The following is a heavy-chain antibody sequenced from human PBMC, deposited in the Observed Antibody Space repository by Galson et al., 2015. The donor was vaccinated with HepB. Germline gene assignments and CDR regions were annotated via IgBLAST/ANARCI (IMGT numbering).Heavy chain of an antibody. CDR3: ARDAFDSSGLKGFLP. CDR2: ISNDGSNK. V-gene: IGHV3-30*03. CDR1: GYMFKAYG. Sequence: SLRLSCAGSGYMFKAYGIHWVRQAPGKGLEWVAVISNDGSNKYYLDSVKGRFTISRDNPKNTVYLEMNSLRVEDTAIYYCARDAFDSSGLKGFLPCGQGTHVTVSS. D-gene: IGHD6-19*01. J-gene: IGHJ5*02.